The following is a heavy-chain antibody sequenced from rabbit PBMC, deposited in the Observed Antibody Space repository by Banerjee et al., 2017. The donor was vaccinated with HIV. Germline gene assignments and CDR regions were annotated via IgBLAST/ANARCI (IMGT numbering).Heavy chain of an antibody. CDR1: GFSFSSGYD. D-gene: IGHD6-1*01. J-gene: IGHJ4*01. CDR3: ARASPYAGYAGYGYAYFNL. Sequence: QSLEESGGDLVKPGASLTLTCTASGFSFSSGYDICWVRQAPGKGLEWIGCIYAGSSGSTYYASWAKGRFTISKTSSTTVTLQMTSLTAADTATYFCARASPYAGYAGYGYAYFNLWGQGTLVTVS. V-gene: IGHV1S40*01. CDR2: IYAGSSGST.